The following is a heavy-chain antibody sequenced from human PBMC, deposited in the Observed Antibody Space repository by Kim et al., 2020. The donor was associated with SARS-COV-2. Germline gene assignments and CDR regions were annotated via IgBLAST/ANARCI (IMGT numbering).Heavy chain of an antibody. CDR2: INPNSGGT. CDR1: GYTFTGYY. V-gene: IGHV1-2*06. CDR3: ARVAQWLVWNAFDI. J-gene: IGHJ3*02. D-gene: IGHD6-19*01. Sequence: ASVKVSCKASGYTFTGYYMHWVRQAPGQGLEWMGRINPNSGGTNYAQKFQGRVTMTRDTSISTAYMELSRLRSDDTAVYYCARVAQWLVWNAFDIWGQGTMVTVSS.